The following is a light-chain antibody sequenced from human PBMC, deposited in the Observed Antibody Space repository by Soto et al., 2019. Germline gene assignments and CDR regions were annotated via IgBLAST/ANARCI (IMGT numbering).Light chain of an antibody. CDR3: QSYDNSLSVYV. CDR2: GNS. J-gene: IGLJ1*01. CDR1: SSNIGAHYD. V-gene: IGLV1-40*01. Sequence: QPVLTQPSSHSASSGAPGQRVTISCTGSSSNIGAHYDVHWYQQLPGTAPKLLIYGNSNRPSGVPDRFSGSKSGTSASLAITGLQAEDEADYYCQSYDNSLSVYVFGTGTKVTVL.